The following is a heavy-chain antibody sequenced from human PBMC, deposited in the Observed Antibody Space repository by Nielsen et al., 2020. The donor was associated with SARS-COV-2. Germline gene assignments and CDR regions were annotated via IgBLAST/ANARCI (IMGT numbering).Heavy chain of an antibody. Sequence: GESLKISCAASGFTFSSYSMNWVRQAPGKGLEWVSYISSSSTIYYADSVKGRFTISRDNAKNSLYLQMNSLRAEDTAVYYCARDLPDYWGQGTLVTVSS. V-gene: IGHV3-48*01. CDR2: ISSSSTI. J-gene: IGHJ4*02. CDR3: ARDLPDY. CDR1: GFTFSSYS.